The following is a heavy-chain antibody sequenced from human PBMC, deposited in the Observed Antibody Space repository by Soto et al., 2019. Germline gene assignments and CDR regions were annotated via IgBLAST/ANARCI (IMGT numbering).Heavy chain of an antibody. CDR2: IYPGDSDT. V-gene: IGHV5-51*01. D-gene: IGHD3-22*01. CDR1: GYSFDSYW. CDR3: VRRIGYSGFDP. Sequence: PWESLKISCKGTGYSFDSYWIAWVRQMPGKGLEWMGNIYPGDSDTTYSPSFRGQVAISVDKSISTAYLQWSSLRASDTAMYYCVRRIGYSGFDPWGQGALVTVSS. J-gene: IGHJ5*02.